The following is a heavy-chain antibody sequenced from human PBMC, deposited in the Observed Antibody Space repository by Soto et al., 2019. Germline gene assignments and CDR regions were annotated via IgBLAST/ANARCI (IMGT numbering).Heavy chain of an antibody. Sequence: SETLSLTCTVSGGSVTSGVHYWSWIRQLPGKGLEWIGYIFYSGPTYYNPSLRSRVTISVDTSKNQFSLKLNSVTAADTAVYYCAKNPGYYYDSTGYHFDYWGQGTLVTVS. J-gene: IGHJ4*02. D-gene: IGHD3-22*01. CDR1: GGSVTSGVHY. CDR2: IFYSGPT. CDR3: AKNPGYYYDSTGYHFDY. V-gene: IGHV4-31*03.